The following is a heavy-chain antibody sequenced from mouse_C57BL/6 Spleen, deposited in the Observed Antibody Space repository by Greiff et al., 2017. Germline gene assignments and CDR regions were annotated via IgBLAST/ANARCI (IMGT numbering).Heavy chain of an antibody. J-gene: IGHJ4*01. CDR1: GFTFSSYG. CDR2: ISSGGSYT. CDR3: ARHVDYDVRAMDY. Sequence: VMLVESGGDLVKPGGSLKLSCAASGFTFSSYGMSWVRQTPDKRLEWVATISSGGSYTYYPDSVKGRFTISRDNAKNTLYLQMSSLKSEDTAMYYCARHVDYDVRAMDYWGQGTSVTVSS. D-gene: IGHD2-4*01. V-gene: IGHV5-6*01.